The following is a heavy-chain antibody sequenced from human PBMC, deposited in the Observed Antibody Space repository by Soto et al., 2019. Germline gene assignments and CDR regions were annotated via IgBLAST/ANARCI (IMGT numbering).Heavy chain of an antibody. Sequence: GSLRLSCAASGFTFSDYYMSWIRQAPGKGLEWVSYITSSGSSIYYADSVKGRFTISRDNAKNSLYPQMNSLRAEDTAVYYCARDKGQLVPADGYWGQGTLVTVSS. V-gene: IGHV3-11*01. CDR3: ARDKGQLVPADGY. CDR1: GFTFSDYY. CDR2: ITSSGSSI. J-gene: IGHJ4*02. D-gene: IGHD6-6*01.